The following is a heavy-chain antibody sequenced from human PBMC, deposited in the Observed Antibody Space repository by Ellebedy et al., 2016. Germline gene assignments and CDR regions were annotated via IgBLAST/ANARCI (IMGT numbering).Heavy chain of an antibody. D-gene: IGHD1-26*01. CDR1: GGSISSGGYS. CDR3: ARGRGSGSY. J-gene: IGHJ4*02. V-gene: IGHV4-30-2*01. Sequence: SETLSLXXAVSGGSISSGGYSWSWIRQPPGKGLEWIGYIYHSGSTYYNPSLKSRVTISVDRSKNQFSLKLSSVTAADTAVYYCARGRGSGSYWGQGTLVTVSS. CDR2: IYHSGST.